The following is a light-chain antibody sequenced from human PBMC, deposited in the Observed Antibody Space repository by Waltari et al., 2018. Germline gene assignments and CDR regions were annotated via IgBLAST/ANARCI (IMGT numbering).Light chain of an antibody. Sequence: QSALTQPASVSGSPGQSISISCTGTSSDVGAYHYVSRYQQHPGKAPRLIIFDVSSRPSGVSSRFSGSKSGNTASLTISGLQGEDEAKYYCASYISYSTLELFGGGTSLTVL. J-gene: IGLJ3*02. CDR2: DVS. CDR1: SSDVGAYHY. CDR3: ASYISYSTLEL. V-gene: IGLV2-14*03.